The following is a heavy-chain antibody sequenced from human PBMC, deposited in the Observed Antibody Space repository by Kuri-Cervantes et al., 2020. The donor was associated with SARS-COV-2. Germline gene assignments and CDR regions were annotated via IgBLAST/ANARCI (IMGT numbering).Heavy chain of an antibody. D-gene: IGHD3-22*01. CDR2: VYSSGST. V-gene: IGHV4-4*07. CDR1: GGSISSNY. J-gene: IGHJ4*02. Sequence: GSLRLPCTVPGGSISSNYWSWIRQPPGKGLEWIGCVYSSGSTNYSPSLKSRVTMSVDTSKNQFSLKLTSVTAADTAVYYCTRAGYDNSGYYYSSDFWGQGTLVTVSS. CDR3: TRAGYDNSGYYYSSDF.